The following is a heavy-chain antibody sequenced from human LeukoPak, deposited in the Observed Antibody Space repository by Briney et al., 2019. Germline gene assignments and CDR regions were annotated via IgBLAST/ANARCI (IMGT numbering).Heavy chain of an antibody. Sequence: PSETLSLTCTVSGGSISSYYWSWIRQPPGKGLEWIGYIYYSGSTNYNPSLKSRVTISVDTSKNQFSLKLSSVTAADTAVYYCARPSSGWYPALFDYWGQGTLVTVSS. CDR3: ARPSSGWYPALFDY. D-gene: IGHD6-19*01. V-gene: IGHV4-59*01. CDR1: GGSISSYY. J-gene: IGHJ4*02. CDR2: IYYSGST.